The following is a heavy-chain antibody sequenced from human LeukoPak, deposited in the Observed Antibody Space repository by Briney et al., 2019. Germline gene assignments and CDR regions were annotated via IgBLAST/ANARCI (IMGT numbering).Heavy chain of an antibody. CDR1: GYTFTGYY. CDR3: ARVYYDSSGYDY. CDR2: INPNSGGT. D-gene: IGHD3-22*01. J-gene: IGHJ4*02. Sequence: ASVKVSCKASGYTFTGYYMHWVRQAPGQGLEWMGWINPNSGGTNYAQKFQGRVTMTRDTSISTAYMELSRLRSDDTAVYCCARVYYDSSGYDYWGQGTLVTVSS. V-gene: IGHV1-2*02.